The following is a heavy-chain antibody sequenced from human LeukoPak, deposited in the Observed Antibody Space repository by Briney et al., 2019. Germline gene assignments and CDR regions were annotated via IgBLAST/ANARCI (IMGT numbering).Heavy chain of an antibody. CDR1: GFTFSSYA. CDR3: AKVGRGSALDY. CDR2: ISGSGGST. J-gene: IGHJ4*02. V-gene: IGHV3-23*01. D-gene: IGHD3-10*01. Sequence: GGSLRLSCAASGFTFSSYAMNWVRQAPAKGLEWVSAISGSGGSTYYADSVKGRLTISRDNSKNTLYLQMNSLRAEDTALYYCAKVGRGSALDYWGQGTLVTVSS.